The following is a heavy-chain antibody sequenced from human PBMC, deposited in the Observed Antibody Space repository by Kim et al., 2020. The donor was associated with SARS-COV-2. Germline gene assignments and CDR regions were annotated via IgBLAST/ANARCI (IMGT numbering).Heavy chain of an antibody. CDR2: INHTGDTN. CDR3: ARVGSVVRVDY. J-gene: IGHJ4*02. Sequence: SETLSLTCAVYGESFSGHYWSWIRQPPGKGLEWIGEINHTGDTNNYNPPLKSRATISVDPSKNQFSLKLTSVTAADTAVYYCARVGSVVRVDYWGQGTLVSVS. V-gene: IGHV4-34*04. D-gene: IGHD3-10*01. CDR1: GESFSGHY.